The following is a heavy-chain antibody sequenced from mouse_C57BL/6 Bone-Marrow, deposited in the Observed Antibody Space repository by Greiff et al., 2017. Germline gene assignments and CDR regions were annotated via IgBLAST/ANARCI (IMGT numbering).Heavy chain of an antibody. D-gene: IGHD2-3*01. CDR2: ISSGSSTI. CDR3: ARRYYDY. CDR1: GFTFSDYG. Sequence: DVQLQESGGGLVKPGGSLKLSCAASGFTFSDYGMHWVRQAPEKGLEWVAYISSGSSTIYYADTVKGRFTISRDNAKNTLFLQMTSLRSEDTAMYYCARRYYDYWGQGTTLTGSS. V-gene: IGHV5-17*01. J-gene: IGHJ2*01.